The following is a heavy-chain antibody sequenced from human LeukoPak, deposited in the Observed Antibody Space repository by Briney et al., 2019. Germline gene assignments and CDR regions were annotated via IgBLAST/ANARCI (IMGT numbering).Heavy chain of an antibody. D-gene: IGHD5-24*01. CDR2: TYYRSKWYN. Sequence: SQTLSLTCAISGDSVSSNSAAWNWIRQSLSRGLEWLGRTYYRSKWYNDYAVSVKSRITINPDTSKNQFSLQLNSVTPEDTAVYYCARDEDGYNYGFDPWGQXTLVTVSS. CDR3: ARDEDGYNYGFDP. V-gene: IGHV6-1*01. J-gene: IGHJ5*02. CDR1: GDSVSSNSAA.